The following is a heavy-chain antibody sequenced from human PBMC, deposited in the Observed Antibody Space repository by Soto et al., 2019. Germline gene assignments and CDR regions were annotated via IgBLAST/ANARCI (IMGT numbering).Heavy chain of an antibody. Sequence: QITLKESGPTLVKPTQTLTLTCTFSGFSLSTSGVGVGWIRQPQGKALEWLALIYWDDDKRYSPSLKSRLTIAKDTSKNLVVLTMTNMDPVDTATYYCAHRPLESSGWSPQGWFDPWGQGTLVTGSS. J-gene: IGHJ5*02. D-gene: IGHD6-19*01. CDR1: GFSLSTSGVG. CDR2: IYWDDDK. V-gene: IGHV2-5*02. CDR3: AHRPLESSGWSPQGWFDP.